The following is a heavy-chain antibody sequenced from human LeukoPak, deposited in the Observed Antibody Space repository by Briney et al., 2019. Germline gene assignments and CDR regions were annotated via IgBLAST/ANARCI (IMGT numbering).Heavy chain of an antibody. CDR1: GYTFTRYD. D-gene: IGHD2-15*01. V-gene: IGHV1-8*01. CDR2: MNPKSGNR. CDR3: ARGPPPYCSGDSCYSFLYLHH. Sequence: AAVQVSCKASGYTFTRYDMNGVGQASGQGLEWMGCMNPKSGNRGYAQKFQGRVTMTRNTSITTAYMELSTLRSEDTAVYYCARGPPPYCSGDSCYSFLYLHHWGQGTLVTVS. J-gene: IGHJ1*01.